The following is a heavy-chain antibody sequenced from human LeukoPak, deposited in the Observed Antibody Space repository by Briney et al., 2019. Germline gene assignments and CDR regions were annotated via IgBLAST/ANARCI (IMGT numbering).Heavy chain of an antibody. CDR3: ARDIPSGFYTPDY. Sequence: SETLSLTCTVSGGSISSGGYYWNWIRQHPGKGLEWIGYIYNSGCTYYNPSLKSRVTISVDTSKNQFSLNLSSVTAADTAVYYCARDIPSGFYTPDYWGRGTLVTVSS. CDR1: GGSISSGGYY. D-gene: IGHD5-12*01. J-gene: IGHJ4*02. V-gene: IGHV4-31*03. CDR2: IYNSGCT.